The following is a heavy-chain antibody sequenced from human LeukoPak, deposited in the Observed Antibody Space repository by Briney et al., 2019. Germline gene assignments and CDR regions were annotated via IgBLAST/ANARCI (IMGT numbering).Heavy chain of an antibody. D-gene: IGHD1-1*01. V-gene: IGHV4-38-2*02. CDR1: GYSISSGYY. CDR2: IYYSGST. J-gene: IGHJ4*02. Sequence: SETLSLTCTVSGYSISSGYYWGWIRQPPGKGLEWIGSIYYSGSTYYNPSLKSRVTISVDTSKNQFSLKLSSVTAADTAVYYCARERTRTGTAIDYWGQGTLVTVSS. CDR3: ARERTRTGTAIDY.